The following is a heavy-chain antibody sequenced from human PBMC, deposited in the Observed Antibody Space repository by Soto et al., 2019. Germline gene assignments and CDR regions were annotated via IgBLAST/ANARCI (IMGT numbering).Heavy chain of an antibody. CDR2: INHSGST. CDR1: GGSFRGYF. CDR3: ARAYFVDY. J-gene: IGHJ4*02. Sequence: SETLSLTYTTYGGSFRGYFRSWIRQPPGKGLEWIGEINHSGSTNYNPSLKSRVTISVDTSKNQFSLKLSSVTSADTAVYYCARAYFVDYWGQGTLVTVS. D-gene: IGHD3-10*01. V-gene: IGHV4-34*01.